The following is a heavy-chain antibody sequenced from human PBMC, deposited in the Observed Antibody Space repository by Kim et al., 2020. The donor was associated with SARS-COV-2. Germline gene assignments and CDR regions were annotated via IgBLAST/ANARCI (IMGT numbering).Heavy chain of an antibody. J-gene: IGHJ4*02. D-gene: IGHD3-16*01. CDR1: GFTFSSYW. CDR2: IRQDGSGK. Sequence: GGSLRLSCAASGFTFSSYWMSWVRQAPGKGLEWVANIRQDGSGKTYVDPVKGRFPISGDNAKNSLYLQMNSLRAEDTAVYPCARARPIWAFDYWGQGTLVTVSS. CDR3: ARARPIWAFDY. V-gene: IGHV3-7*04.